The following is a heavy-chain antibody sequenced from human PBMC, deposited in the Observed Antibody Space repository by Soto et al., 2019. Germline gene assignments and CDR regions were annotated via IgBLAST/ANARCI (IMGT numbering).Heavy chain of an antibody. CDR3: ARDQSAGYSSGWCDY. CDR1: GFTFSSYA. CDR2: ISYDGSNK. V-gene: IGHV3-30-3*01. Sequence: QVQLVESGGGVVQPGRSLRLSCAASGFTFSSYAMHWVRQAPGKGLEWVAVISYDGSNKYYADSVKGRFTISRDNSKNTLYLQMNSLRAEDTAVYYRARDQSAGYSSGWCDYWGQGTLVTVSS. J-gene: IGHJ4*02. D-gene: IGHD6-19*01.